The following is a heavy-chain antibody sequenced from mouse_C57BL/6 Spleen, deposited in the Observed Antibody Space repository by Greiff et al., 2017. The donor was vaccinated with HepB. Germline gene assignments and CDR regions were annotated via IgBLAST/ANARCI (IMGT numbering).Heavy chain of an antibody. Sequence: EVKLMESGGGLVKPGGSLKLSCAASGFTFSSYAMSWVRQTPEKRLEWVATISDGGSYTYYPDNVKGRFTISRDNAKNNLYLQMSHLKSEDTAMYYCAGNDYDDGVAYWGQGTLVTVSA. J-gene: IGHJ3*01. D-gene: IGHD2-4*01. CDR1: GFTFSSYA. CDR2: ISDGGSYT. CDR3: AGNDYDDGVAY. V-gene: IGHV5-4*03.